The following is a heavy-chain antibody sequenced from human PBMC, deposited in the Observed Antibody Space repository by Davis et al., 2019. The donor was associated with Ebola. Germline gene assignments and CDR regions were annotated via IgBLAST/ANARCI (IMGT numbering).Heavy chain of an antibody. D-gene: IGHD3-3*02. V-gene: IGHV5-51*01. CDR2: IYPGDSDT. J-gene: IGHJ4*02. Sequence: GESLKISCQGSGYRFTTYWIGWVRQMPGKGLEWMGIIYPGDSDTRYSPSFQGQVTISADESFSTAYLQWSSLKASDTAMYYCARGTSLARNFDYWGQGTLVTVSS. CDR3: ARGTSLARNFDY. CDR1: GYRFTTYW.